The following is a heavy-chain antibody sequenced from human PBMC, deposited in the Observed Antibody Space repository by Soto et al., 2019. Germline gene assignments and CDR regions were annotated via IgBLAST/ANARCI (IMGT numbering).Heavy chain of an antibody. CDR3: ARYAGGVWSGSGMDV. D-gene: IGHD3-3*01. CDR1: GYTFTSYY. CDR2: INPSGGST. Sequence: ASVKVSCKSSGYTFTSYYMHWVRQAPGQGLEWMGIINPSGGSTSYAQKFQGRVTMTRDTSTSTVYMELSSLRSEDTAVYYCARYAGGVWSGSGMDVWGQGTTVTVYS. V-gene: IGHV1-46*01. J-gene: IGHJ6*02.